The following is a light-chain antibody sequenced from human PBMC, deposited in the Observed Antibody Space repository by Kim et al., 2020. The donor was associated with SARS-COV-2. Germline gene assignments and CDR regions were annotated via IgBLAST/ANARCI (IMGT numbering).Light chain of an antibody. CDR3: QQYGSSPGYS. V-gene: IGKV3-20*01. J-gene: IGKJ2*03. Sequence: SPGERATLSCRASQSVSSSYLAWYQQKPGQAPRLLIYGASSRATGIPDRFSGSGSGTDFTLTISRLEPEDFAVYYCQQYGSSPGYSFGQGTKLEN. CDR1: QSVSSSY. CDR2: GAS.